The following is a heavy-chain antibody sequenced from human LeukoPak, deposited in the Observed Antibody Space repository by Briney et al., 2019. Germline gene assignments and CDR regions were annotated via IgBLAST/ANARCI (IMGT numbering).Heavy chain of an antibody. CDR1: GFAFSNYA. CDR3: EGYHYPASGPTDY. D-gene: IGHD3-10*01. V-gene: IGHV3-23*01. CDR2: ISGSTDNT. J-gene: IGHJ4*02. Sequence: GGSLRLSCAASGFAFSNYAMSWVRQAPGKGLEWVSTISGSTDNTYYADSVKGRFAISRDDSKNTLYLQMNGLRAEDTAVYYCEGYHYPASGPTDYWGQGTLVTVSS.